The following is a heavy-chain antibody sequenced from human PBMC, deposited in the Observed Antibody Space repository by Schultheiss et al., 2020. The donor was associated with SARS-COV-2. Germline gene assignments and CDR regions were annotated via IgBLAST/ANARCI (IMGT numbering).Heavy chain of an antibody. V-gene: IGHV3-23*01. CDR2: ISGSGGST. CDR1: GFTFSSYA. Sequence: GESLKISCAASGFTFSSYAMSWVRQAPGKGLEWVSAISGSGGSTYYADSVKGRFTISRDNSKNTLYLQMNSLRAEDTAVYYCARDFGWESTGIDYWGQGTLVTVSS. J-gene: IGHJ4*02. D-gene: IGHD1-26*01. CDR3: ARDFGWESTGIDY.